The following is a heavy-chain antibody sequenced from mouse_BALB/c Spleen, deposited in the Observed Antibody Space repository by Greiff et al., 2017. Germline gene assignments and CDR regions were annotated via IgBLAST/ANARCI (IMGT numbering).Heavy chain of an antibody. V-gene: IGHV2-9*02. D-gene: IGHD2-12*01. CDR2: IWAGGST. J-gene: IGHJ4*01. CDR1: GFSLTSYG. Sequence: QVQLKESGPGLVAPSQSLSITCTVSGFSLTSYGVHWVRQPPGKGLEWLGVIWAGGSTNYYSALMSRLSISKDNSKSQVFLKMNSLQTDDTAMYYCAMTRRVYAMDYWGQGTSVTVSS. CDR3: AMTRRVYAMDY.